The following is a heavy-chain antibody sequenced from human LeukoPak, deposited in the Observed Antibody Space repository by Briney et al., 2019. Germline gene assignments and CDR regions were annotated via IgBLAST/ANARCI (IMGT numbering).Heavy chain of an antibody. J-gene: IGHJ5*01. V-gene: IGHV7-4-1*02. CDR1: GYTFTTYA. CDR2: INTNTGNP. D-gene: IGHD3-16*02. Sequence: ASVKVSCKASGYTFTTYAMNWVRQAPGQGLEWMGWINTNTGNPAYAQGFTGRFVFSLDTSVSTAYLQISSLKAEDTAVYYCARAYQPLGGLSFPDSWGQGTLVTVSS. CDR3: ARAYQPLGGLSFPDS.